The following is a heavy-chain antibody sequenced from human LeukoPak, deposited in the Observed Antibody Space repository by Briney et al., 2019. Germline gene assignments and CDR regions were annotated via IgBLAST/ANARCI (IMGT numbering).Heavy chain of an antibody. CDR2: ISYDGSNK. Sequence: PGRSLRLSCAASGFTFSSYTMHWVRQAPGKGLEWVALISYDGSNKYYADSVKGRFTISRDNSKNTLYLQMNSLRAEDTAVYYCARADGTMVRGVYFDYWGQGTLVTVSS. V-gene: IGHV3-30-3*01. J-gene: IGHJ4*02. D-gene: IGHD3-10*01. CDR1: GFTFSSYT. CDR3: ARADGTMVRGVYFDY.